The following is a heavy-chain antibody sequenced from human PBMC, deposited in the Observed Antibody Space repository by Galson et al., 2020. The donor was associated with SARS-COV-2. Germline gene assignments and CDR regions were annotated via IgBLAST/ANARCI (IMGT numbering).Heavy chain of an antibody. CDR3: AREGLLWFGELFMSDAFDI. Sequence: GESLKISCAASGFTFSSYAMHWVRQAPGKGLEWVAVISYDGSNKYYADSVKGRFTISRDNSKNTLYLQMNSLSAEDTAVYYCAREGLLWFGELFMSDAFDIWGQGTMVTVSS. D-gene: IGHD3-10*01. CDR2: ISYDGSNK. J-gene: IGHJ3*02. CDR1: GFTFSSYA. V-gene: IGHV3-30*04.